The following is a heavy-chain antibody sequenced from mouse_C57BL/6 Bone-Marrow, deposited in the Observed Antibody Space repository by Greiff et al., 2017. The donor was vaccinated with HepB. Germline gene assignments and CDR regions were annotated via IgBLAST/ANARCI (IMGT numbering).Heavy chain of an antibody. J-gene: IGHJ2*01. CDR2: ISSGGSYT. CDR3: ARLGRGGDYFDY. V-gene: IGHV5-6*02. D-gene: IGHD4-1*01. CDR1: GFTLSNYG. Sequence: VKLVESGGDLVKPGGSLKLSCAASGFTLSNYGMSWVRQTPDKRLEWVATISSGGSYTYYPDSVKGRFTISRDNAKNTLYLQMSSLKSEDTAMYYCARLGRGGDYFDYWGQDTTLTVSS.